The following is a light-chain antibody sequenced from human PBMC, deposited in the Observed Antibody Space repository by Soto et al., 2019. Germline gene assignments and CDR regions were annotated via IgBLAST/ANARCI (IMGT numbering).Light chain of an antibody. CDR1: ESVDFH. V-gene: IGKV3-11*01. Sequence: VFAHSPGTLSFSPVKSAALSCRASESVDFHLAWYQQIPVQAPRLLIYDASVRATGTPARFSGSGSGTDFTLNISSLETEDFALYYCQQSSTWPTFGQGTGLDI. CDR2: DAS. CDR3: QQSSTWPT. J-gene: IGKJ5*01.